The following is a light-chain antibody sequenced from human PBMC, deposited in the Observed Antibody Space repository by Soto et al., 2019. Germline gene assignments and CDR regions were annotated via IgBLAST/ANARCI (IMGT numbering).Light chain of an antibody. CDR2: KAS. Sequence: DIQMTQSPSTLSASVGDRVTITCRASQSINSWLAWYQQKPGRAPKLLIYKASSLESGVPSRFGGSGSGTEFTLTISSLQPDDFATYYCQQYNGYSQTFGQGTKVDIK. J-gene: IGKJ1*01. CDR1: QSINSW. V-gene: IGKV1-5*03. CDR3: QQYNGYSQT.